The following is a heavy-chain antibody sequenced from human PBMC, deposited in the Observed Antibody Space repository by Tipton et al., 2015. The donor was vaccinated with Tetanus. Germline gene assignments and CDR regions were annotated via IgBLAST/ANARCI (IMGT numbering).Heavy chain of an antibody. J-gene: IGHJ4*02. CDR1: GYIFNNYW. CDR3: ARAHCTDGVCNFDF. CDR2: IYPGDSDT. Sequence: VQSGGEVKKPGESLKISCKGSGYIFNNYWIGWVRQKPGKGLEWMGIIYPGDSDTRYSTSFQGQVTISVDKSINTAYLQWSSLKAADTSMFYCARAHCTDGVCNFDFWGQGALVTVSS. V-gene: IGHV5-51*01. D-gene: IGHD2-8*01.